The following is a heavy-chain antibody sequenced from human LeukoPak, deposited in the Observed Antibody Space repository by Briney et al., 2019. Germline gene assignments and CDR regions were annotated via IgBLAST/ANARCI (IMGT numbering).Heavy chain of an antibody. Sequence: GGSLRLSCAASGFTFSDYYMSWIRQAPGKGLEGVSYISSSGSTIYYADSVKGRFTISRDNAKNSLYLQMNSLRAEDTAVYYCARDSSGSVVYFDYWGQGTLVTVSS. CDR2: ISSSGSTI. CDR3: ARDSSGSVVYFDY. D-gene: IGHD3-22*01. V-gene: IGHV3-11*04. CDR1: GFTFSDYY. J-gene: IGHJ4*02.